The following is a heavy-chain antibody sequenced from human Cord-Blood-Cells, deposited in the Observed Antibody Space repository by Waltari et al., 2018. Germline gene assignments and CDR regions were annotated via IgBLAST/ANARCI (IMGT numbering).Heavy chain of an antibody. Sequence: QVQLVQSGAEVKKPGSSVKVSCKASGGTFSSYAISWVRQAPGQGLERMEGITPIFGTANYAHKFQGRVTITADESTSAAYMELSSLRSEDTAVDHCARPSIGLRDAVDIWGQGTMVTVSS. D-gene: IGHD2-8*01. CDR1: GGTFSSYA. J-gene: IGHJ3*02. CDR2: ITPIFGTA. V-gene: IGHV1-69*01. CDR3: ARPSIGLRDAVDI.